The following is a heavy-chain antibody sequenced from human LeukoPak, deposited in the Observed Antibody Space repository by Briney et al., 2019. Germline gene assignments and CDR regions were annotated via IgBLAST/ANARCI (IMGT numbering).Heavy chain of an antibody. J-gene: IGHJ4*02. CDR3: AKDSGTYYYDSSASAGFDY. CDR2: ISWNSGSI. Sequence: GGSLRLSCAASGFTFDDYAMHWVRQAPGKGLEWVSGISWNSGSIGYADSVKGRFTIFRDNAKNSLYLQMNSLRAEDTALYYCAKDSGTYYYDSSASAGFDYWGQGTLVTVSS. CDR1: GFTFDDYA. V-gene: IGHV3-9*01. D-gene: IGHD3-22*01.